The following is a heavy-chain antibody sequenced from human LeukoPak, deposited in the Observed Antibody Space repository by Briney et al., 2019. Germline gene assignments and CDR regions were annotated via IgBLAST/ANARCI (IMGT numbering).Heavy chain of an antibody. CDR1: GFTFSSYA. V-gene: IGHV3-23*01. Sequence: PGGSLRLSCAASGFTFSSYAMSWVRQAPGKGLEWVSAISGSGGSTYYADSVKGRFTISRDNSKNTLYLQMNSLRAEDTAVYYCAKTGPPYCSSTKLCDYWGQGTLATVSS. J-gene: IGHJ4*02. CDR3: AKTGPPYCSSTKLCDY. D-gene: IGHD2-2*01. CDR2: ISGSGGST.